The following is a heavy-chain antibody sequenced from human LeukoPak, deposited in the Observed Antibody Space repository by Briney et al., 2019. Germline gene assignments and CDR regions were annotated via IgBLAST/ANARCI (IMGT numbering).Heavy chain of an antibody. CDR1: GYTFTTYY. Sequence: GASVEVSCKASGYTFTTYYMHWVRQAPGQGLEWMGIINPSGGSTNYAQKFQGRVTMTRDTSTSTVYMELSSLRSEDTAVYYCARGPRITIFGVVRPTQGWFDPWGQGTLVTVSS. CDR3: ARGPRITIFGVVRPTQGWFDP. J-gene: IGHJ5*02. CDR2: INPSGGST. D-gene: IGHD3-3*01. V-gene: IGHV1-46*01.